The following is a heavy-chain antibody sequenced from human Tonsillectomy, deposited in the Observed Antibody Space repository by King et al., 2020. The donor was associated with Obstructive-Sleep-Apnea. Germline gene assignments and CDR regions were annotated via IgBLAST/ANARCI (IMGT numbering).Heavy chain of an antibody. CDR1: GFTFSSYS. J-gene: IGHJ4*02. Sequence: QLVQSGGGFVQPWGSLRLSCAASGFTFSSYSMNWVRQAPGKGPEWVSYISSSSSTKYYEASVKGRFTISRDKAKSSLYLKMNSLRPEDTAVYYRARGGGNYWGVMSAPPDYFGYWGQGILVTVSS. D-gene: IGHD1-26*01. CDR2: ISSSSSTK. V-gene: IGHV3-48*01. CDR3: ARGGGNYWGVMSAPPDYFGY.